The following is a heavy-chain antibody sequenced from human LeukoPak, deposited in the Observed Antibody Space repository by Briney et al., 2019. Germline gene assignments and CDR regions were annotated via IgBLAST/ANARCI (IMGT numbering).Heavy chain of an antibody. J-gene: IGHJ3*02. V-gene: IGHV3-13*04. Sequence: GPRRLSFPASGFTFSTYDMHWVRQATGKGLEWVSAIGAAGDTYYPDSVKGRFTISRENAKNSLYLQMNSLRAGDTSVYYCARGVRSYYERSGYPDAFDIWGQGTMVTVSS. CDR1: GFTFSTYD. CDR2: IGAAGDT. CDR3: ARGVRSYYERSGYPDAFDI. D-gene: IGHD3-22*01.